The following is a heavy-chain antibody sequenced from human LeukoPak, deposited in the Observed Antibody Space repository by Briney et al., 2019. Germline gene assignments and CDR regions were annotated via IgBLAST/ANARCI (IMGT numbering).Heavy chain of an antibody. Sequence: SDTLSLTRAVCGVSLSGYLWSWIRHPPGKGLEWIGTIHQSGLINYQPPLKVRVPISVATPKNPFPWKLSSVTAADPAVNYWARCGRHKYTYGLLDIGAQGTRVTVPS. V-gene: IGHV4-34*01. D-gene: IGHD5-18*01. CDR3: ARCGRHKYTYGLLDI. J-gene: IGHJ3*02. CDR1: GVSLSGYL. CDR2: IHQSGLI.